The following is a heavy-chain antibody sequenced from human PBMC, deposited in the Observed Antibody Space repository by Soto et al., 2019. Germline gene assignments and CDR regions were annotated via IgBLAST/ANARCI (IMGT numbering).Heavy chain of an antibody. CDR2: IANDGNDK. CDR1: GFTFSAYG. J-gene: IGHJ4*02. CDR3: AKDSGRGSADYYFDY. Sequence: GGSLRLSCAASGFTFSAYGMHWVRQAPGKGLEWVAVIANDGNDKYQADSVKGRFTISRDNSKNTLYLQMNSLRGEDTAVYYCAKDSGRGSADYYFDYWGQGALVTVSS. V-gene: IGHV3-30*18. D-gene: IGHD3-10*01.